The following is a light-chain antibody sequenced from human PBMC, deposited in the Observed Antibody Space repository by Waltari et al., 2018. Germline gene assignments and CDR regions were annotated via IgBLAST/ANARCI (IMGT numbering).Light chain of an antibody. CDR1: QSVSSRH. V-gene: IGKV3D-20*01. CDR3: QQYDTSPIT. Sequence: IVLTQSPATLSLYPGESTTLSCGASQSVSSRHLALYQQKPGLAPRLLIYATSSRATGLPDRFSGRGSGTDFTLTIIRVEPEDLAVYYCQQYDTSPITFGQGTRLEI. J-gene: IGKJ5*01. CDR2: ATS.